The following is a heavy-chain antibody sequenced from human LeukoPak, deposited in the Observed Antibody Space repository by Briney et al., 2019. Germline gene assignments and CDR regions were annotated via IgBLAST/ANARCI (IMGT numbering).Heavy chain of an antibody. D-gene: IGHD1-26*01. V-gene: IGHV4-59*01. CDR1: GGSISGYY. CDR3: ARGGSYYEPFDY. J-gene: IGHJ4*02. CDR2: IYYSGST. Sequence: PSETLSLTCTVSGGSISGYYWSWIRQPPGKGLEWIGDIYYSGSTNYNPSLKSRVTISVDTSKNQFSLKPSSVTAADTAVYYCARGGSYYEPFDYWGQGTLVTVSS.